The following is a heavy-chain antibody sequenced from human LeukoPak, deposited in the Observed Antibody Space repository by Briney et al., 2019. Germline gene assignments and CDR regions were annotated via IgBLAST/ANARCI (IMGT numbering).Heavy chain of an antibody. CDR3: ARVFSGSYQGGLLDY. J-gene: IGHJ4*02. CDR1: GGSISSYY. V-gene: IGHV4-59*01. CDR2: IYYSGST. D-gene: IGHD1-26*01. Sequence: SETLSLTCTVSGGSISSYYWSWIRQPPGKGLEWIGYIYYSGSTNYNPSLKSRVTISVDTSKNQFSLKLSSVTAADTAVYYCARVFSGSYQGGLLDYWGQGTLVTVSS.